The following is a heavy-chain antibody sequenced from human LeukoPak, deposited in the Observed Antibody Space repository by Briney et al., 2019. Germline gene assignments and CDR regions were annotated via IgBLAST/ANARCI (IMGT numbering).Heavy chain of an antibody. Sequence: GGYLRLSCAASGFTFSSSAMSWVRQAPGKGLEWISAISNNGGYTYYADSVQGRFTISRDNSKSTLCLQMNSLRAEDTAVYYCAKQLGYCSDGSCYFPYWGQGTLVTVSS. CDR2: ISNNGGYT. CDR1: GFTFSSSA. J-gene: IGHJ4*02. D-gene: IGHD2-15*01. V-gene: IGHV3-23*01. CDR3: AKQLGYCSDGSCYFPY.